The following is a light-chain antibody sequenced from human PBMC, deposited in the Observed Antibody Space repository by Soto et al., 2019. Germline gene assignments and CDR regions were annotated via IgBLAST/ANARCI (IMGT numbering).Light chain of an antibody. CDR3: SSYTTSSTLV. J-gene: IGLJ2*01. Sequence: QSALTQPASVSGSPGQSITISFTGTSSDVGGYNYVSWYQKHPGRAPKLMIYEVSNRPSGVSNRFSGSKSGNTASLTISGLQAEDEADYYCSSYTTSSTLVFGGGTKLTVL. CDR1: SSDVGGYNY. CDR2: EVS. V-gene: IGLV2-14*01.